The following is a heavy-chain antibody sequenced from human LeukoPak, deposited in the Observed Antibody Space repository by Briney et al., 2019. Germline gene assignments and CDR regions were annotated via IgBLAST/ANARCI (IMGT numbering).Heavy chain of an antibody. CDR1: GFTFSSYW. CDR3: AKESGPQLGWNYFDY. D-gene: IGHD1-1*01. V-gene: IGHV3-74*01. Sequence: SGGSLRLSCAASGFTFSSYWMHWVRQAPGKGLVWVSRINSDGSSTSYADSVKGRFTISRDNSKNTLYLQMNSLRAEDTAVYYCAKESGPQLGWNYFDYWGQGTLVTVSS. CDR2: INSDGSST. J-gene: IGHJ4*02.